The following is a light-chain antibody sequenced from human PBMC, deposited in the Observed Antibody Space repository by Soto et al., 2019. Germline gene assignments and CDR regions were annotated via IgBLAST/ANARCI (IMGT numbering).Light chain of an antibody. J-gene: IGKJ1*01. CDR3: QHYNSYSEA. V-gene: IGKV1-5*03. Sequence: DIQMTQSPSSLSASVGDRVTITCRASQSISSWLAWYQQKQGKPPKILIYKASTLKSGVPSRFRGSGSGTEFTLPISRLQPDDFATYYCQHYNSYSEAFGQGTKVDIK. CDR1: QSISSW. CDR2: KAS.